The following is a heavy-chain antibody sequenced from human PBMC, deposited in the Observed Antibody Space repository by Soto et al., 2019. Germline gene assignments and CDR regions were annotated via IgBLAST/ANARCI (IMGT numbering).Heavy chain of an antibody. Sequence: QTLSLTCVISQDSISSNSAAWNWIKQSSSCGLEWLGRTYYRSKWYNDYAVSVKSRITINPDTSKNQFSLQLNSVTPEDTAVYYCVRAYCSGGSCWAWSNWFDPWGQGTLVTVSS. J-gene: IGHJ5*02. V-gene: IGHV6-1*01. D-gene: IGHD2-15*01. CDR1: QDSISSNSAA. CDR2: TYYRSKWYN. CDR3: VRAYCSGGSCWAWSNWFDP.